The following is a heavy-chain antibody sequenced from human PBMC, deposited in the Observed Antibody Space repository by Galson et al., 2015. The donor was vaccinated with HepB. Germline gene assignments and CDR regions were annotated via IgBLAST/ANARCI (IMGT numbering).Heavy chain of an antibody. CDR1: GYTFTSYY. CDR3: ARGADTMVQADYYYYYMDV. D-gene: IGHD3-10*01. Sequence: SVKVSCKTSGYTFTSYYMHWVRLAPGQGLEWMGIINPSGGSTSYAQKFQGRVTMTRDTSTSTVYMELSSLRSEDTAVYYCARGADTMVQADYYYYYMDVWGKGTTVTVSS. V-gene: IGHV1-46*03. CDR2: INPSGGST. J-gene: IGHJ6*03.